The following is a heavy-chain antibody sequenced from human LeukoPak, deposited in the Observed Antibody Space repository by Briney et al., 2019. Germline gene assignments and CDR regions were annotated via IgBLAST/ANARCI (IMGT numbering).Heavy chain of an antibody. CDR2: ISYDGSNK. CDR3: ANERCSSTSCYLGH. D-gene: IGHD2-2*01. J-gene: IGHJ3*01. CDR1: GFTFSSYG. Sequence: GGSLRLSCAASGFTFSSYGMHWVRQAPGKGLEWVAVISYDGSNKYYADSVKGRFTISRDNSKNTLYLQMNSLRAEDTAVYYCANERCSSTSCYLGHWGQGTMVTVSS. V-gene: IGHV3-30*18.